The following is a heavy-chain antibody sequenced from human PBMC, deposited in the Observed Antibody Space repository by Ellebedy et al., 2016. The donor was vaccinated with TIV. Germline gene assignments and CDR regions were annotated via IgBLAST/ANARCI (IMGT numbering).Heavy chain of an antibody. CDR2: INHSGST. J-gene: IGHJ5*02. CDR3: AVKYQLLYRAGFNP. CDR1: GGSFSGYY. D-gene: IGHD2-2*02. Sequence: SETLSLXXVVYGGSFSGYYWSWIRQPPGKGLEWIGEINHSGSTNYNPSLKSRVTISVDTSKNQFSLKLSSVTAADTAVYYCAVKYQLLYRAGFNPWGQGTLVTVSS. V-gene: IGHV4-34*01.